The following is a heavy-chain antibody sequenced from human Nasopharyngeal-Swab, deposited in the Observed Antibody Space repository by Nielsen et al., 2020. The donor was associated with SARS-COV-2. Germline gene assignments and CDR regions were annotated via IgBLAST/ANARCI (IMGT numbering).Heavy chain of an antibody. J-gene: IGHJ4*02. CDR1: GFTFSDYY. D-gene: IGHD3-16*01. CDR2: ISSSGSTI. Sequence: GESLKISCAASGFTFSDYYMSWIRQAPGRGLEWVSYISSSGSTIYYADSVKGRFATSRDNAKNSLYLQMNSLRAEDTAVYYCASERSSRLGEGTFDYWGQGTLVTVSS. CDR3: ASERSSRLGEGTFDY. V-gene: IGHV3-11*04.